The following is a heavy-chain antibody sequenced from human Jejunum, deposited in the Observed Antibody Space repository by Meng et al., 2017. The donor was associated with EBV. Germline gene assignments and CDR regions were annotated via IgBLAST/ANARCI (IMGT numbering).Heavy chain of an antibody. CDR1: GFSLSTSGVA. CDR2: IYGDDNK. J-gene: IGHJ4*02. Sequence: QITLKESGPTLVEPTQTLTLTCTFSGFSLSTSGVAVGWIRQPPGKALEWLALIYGDDNKRYSPSLKSRFTITKDTSRNQVVLTMTNMDPADTATYYCAHRENWNFDYWGQGTLFTVSS. V-gene: IGHV2-5*02. D-gene: IGHD1-1*01. CDR3: AHRENWNFDY.